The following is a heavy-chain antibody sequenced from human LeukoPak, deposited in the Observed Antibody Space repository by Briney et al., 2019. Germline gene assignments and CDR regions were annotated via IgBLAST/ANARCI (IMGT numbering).Heavy chain of an antibody. Sequence: PSETLSLTCTVSGGSISSSSYYWGWIRQPPGKGLEWIGSIYYSGSTYYNPSLKSRVTISVDTSKNQFSLKLSSVTAADTAVYYCARCSSEQLVLNWFDPWGQGTLVTVSS. CDR1: GGSISSSSYY. CDR3: ARCSSEQLVLNWFDP. V-gene: IGHV4-39*01. J-gene: IGHJ5*02. D-gene: IGHD6-13*01. CDR2: IYYSGST.